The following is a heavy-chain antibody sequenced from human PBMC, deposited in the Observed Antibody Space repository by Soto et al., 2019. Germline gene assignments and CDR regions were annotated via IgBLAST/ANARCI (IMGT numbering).Heavy chain of an antibody. CDR2: ISGYNGNT. CDR3: ARPTDFYYYAMDV. V-gene: IGHV1-18*01. J-gene: IGHJ6*02. Sequence: ASVQGSCKASGYPFTSFGINWVRQAPGQGLEWMGWISGYNGNTNYAQNLQDRVTMTRDTSTSTAYMELRSLRSDDTAVYYCARPTDFYYYAMDVWGQGTTVTVSS. CDR1: GYPFTSFG.